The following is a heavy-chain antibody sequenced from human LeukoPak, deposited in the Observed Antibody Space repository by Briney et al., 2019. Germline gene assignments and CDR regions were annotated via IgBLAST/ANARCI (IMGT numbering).Heavy chain of an antibody. Sequence: GGSLRLSCAASGFTFSSYGMSWVRQAPGKGLEWVSAISGSGGSTYYADSVKGRFTISRDNSKNTLYLQMNSLRAEDTAVYYCAKEGMNYGGNRGAFDIWGQGTMVTVSS. J-gene: IGHJ3*02. CDR1: GFTFSSYG. V-gene: IGHV3-23*01. CDR3: AKEGMNYGGNRGAFDI. CDR2: ISGSGGST. D-gene: IGHD4-23*01.